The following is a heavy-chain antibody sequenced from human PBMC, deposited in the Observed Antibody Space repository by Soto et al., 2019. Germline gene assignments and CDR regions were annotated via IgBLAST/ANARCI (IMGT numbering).Heavy chain of an antibody. Sequence: SETLSLTCTVSGGSISSYYWSWIRKPPGKGLEWIGYIYYSGSTNYNPSLKSRVTISVDTSKNQFSLKLSSVTAADTAVYYCSRGSPSYCSGGSFYSGWGYYYYMDVWVKWTTVTVSS. J-gene: IGHJ6*03. V-gene: IGHV4-59*01. CDR2: IYYSGST. D-gene: IGHD2-15*01. CDR1: GGSISSYY. CDR3: SRGSPSYCSGGSFYSGWGYYYYMDV.